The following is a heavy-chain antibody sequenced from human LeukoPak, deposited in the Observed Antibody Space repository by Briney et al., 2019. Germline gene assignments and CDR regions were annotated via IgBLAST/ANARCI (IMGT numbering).Heavy chain of an antibody. CDR3: TSPGYCSGGSCSTVDY. Sequence: GGSLRLSCAASGFTFIGSAMHWVRQASGKGLEWVGRIRSKANSYATAYAASVKGRFTISRDDSKNTAYLQVNSLKTEDTAVYYCTSPGYCSGGSCSTVDYWGQGTLVTVSS. CDR1: GFTFIGSA. CDR2: IRSKANSYAT. V-gene: IGHV3-73*01. J-gene: IGHJ4*02. D-gene: IGHD2-15*01.